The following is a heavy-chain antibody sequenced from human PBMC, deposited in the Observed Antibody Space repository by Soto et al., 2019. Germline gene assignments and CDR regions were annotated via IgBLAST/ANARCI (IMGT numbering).Heavy chain of an antibody. D-gene: IGHD6-6*01. J-gene: IGHJ4*02. Sequence: SETLSLTRACSWCPLSRGKWWSVGPQPPGKGLEWIGEIYHSGSTNYNPSLKSRVTISVDTSKNQFSLKLSSVTAADTAVYYCATAARRAGNFDSWGQGTLVTVSS. CDR3: ATAARRAGNFDS. V-gene: IGHV4-4*02. CDR2: IYHSGST. CDR1: WCPLSRGKW.